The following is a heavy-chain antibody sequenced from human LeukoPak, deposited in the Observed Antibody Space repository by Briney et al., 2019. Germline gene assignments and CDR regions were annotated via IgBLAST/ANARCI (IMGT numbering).Heavy chain of an antibody. CDR3: ARDSYYDFWSGYDY. V-gene: IGHV1-18*01. D-gene: IGHD3-3*01. CDR2: ISAYNGNT. CDR1: GYTFTNYG. Sequence: ASVKVSCKASGYTFTNYGISWLRQAPGQGLEWMGWISAYNGNTNYAQKLQGRVTMTTDTSTSTAYMELRSLRSDDTAVYYCARDSYYDFWSGYDYWGQGTLVTVSS. J-gene: IGHJ4*02.